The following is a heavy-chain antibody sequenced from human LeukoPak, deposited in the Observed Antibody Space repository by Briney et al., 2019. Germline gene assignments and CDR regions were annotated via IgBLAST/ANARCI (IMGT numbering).Heavy chain of an antibody. V-gene: IGHV1-58*01. CDR2: IVVGSGNT. Sequence: EASVKVSCKASGFTFTSSAVQWVRQARGQRLEWIGWIVVGSGNTNYAQKFQERVTITRDMSTSTAYMELSSLRSEDTAVYYCAADQYYDSSDPHYPYDAFDIWGQGTMVTVSS. CDR3: AADQYYDSSDPHYPYDAFDI. J-gene: IGHJ3*02. D-gene: IGHD3-22*01. CDR1: GFTFTSSA.